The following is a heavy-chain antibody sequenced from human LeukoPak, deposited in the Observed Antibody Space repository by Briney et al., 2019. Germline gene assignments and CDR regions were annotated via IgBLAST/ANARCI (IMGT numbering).Heavy chain of an antibody. V-gene: IGHV3-33*01. CDR2: IWYDGSKK. J-gene: IGHJ5*01. CDR3: ARDMYSSSWYTDS. CDR1: GFIFSNYG. D-gene: IGHD6-13*01. Sequence: PGGSLRLSCSASGFIFSNYGIHWVRQAPGKGLEWVAVIWYDGSKKYYADSVKGRFTISRDNSKNTLYLQMDSLRAEDTAVYYCARDMYSSSWYTDSWGQGTLVTVSS.